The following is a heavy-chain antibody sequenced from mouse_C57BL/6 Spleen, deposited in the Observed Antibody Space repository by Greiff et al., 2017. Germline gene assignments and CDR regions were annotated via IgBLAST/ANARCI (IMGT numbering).Heavy chain of an antibody. CDR1: GFTFSDYY. D-gene: IGHD2-4*01. J-gene: IGHJ1*03. CDR2: ISNGGGST. V-gene: IGHV5-12*01. CDR3: ARQGNDYDEGYFDV. Sequence: EVKLMESGGGLVQPGGSLKLSCAASGFTFSDYYMYWVRQTPEKRLEWVAYISNGGGSTYYPDTVKGRFTISRDNAKNTLYLQMSRLKSEDTAMYYCARQGNDYDEGYFDVWGTGTTVTVSS.